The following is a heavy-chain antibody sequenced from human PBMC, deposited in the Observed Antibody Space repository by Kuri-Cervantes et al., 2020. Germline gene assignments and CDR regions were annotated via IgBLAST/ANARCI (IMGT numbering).Heavy chain of an antibody. CDR1: GFTFSSYA. D-gene: IGHD5-24*01. CDR3: AKDGGDGYNLYMDV. V-gene: IGHV3-30-3*01. Sequence: LSLTCAASGFTFSSYAMHWVRQAPGKGLEWVAVISYDGSNKYYADSVKGRFTISRDNSKNILYLQMHSPRPEDTAVYFCAKDGGDGYNLYMDVWGQGTTVTVSS. J-gene: IGHJ6*02. CDR2: ISYDGSNK.